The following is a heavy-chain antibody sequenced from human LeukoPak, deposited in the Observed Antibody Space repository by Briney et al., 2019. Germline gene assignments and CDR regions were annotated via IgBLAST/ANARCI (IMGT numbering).Heavy chain of an antibody. J-gene: IGHJ4*02. CDR1: GYTSTSYG. CDR2: ISAYNGNT. V-gene: IGHV1-18*01. D-gene: IGHD3-22*01. Sequence: ASVKVSCKASGYTSTSYGISWVRQAPGQGLEWMGWISAYNGNTNYAQKLQGRVTMTTDTSTSTAYMELRSLRSDDTAVYYCARDRRADDSREMDYWGQGTLVTVSS. CDR3: ARDRRADDSREMDY.